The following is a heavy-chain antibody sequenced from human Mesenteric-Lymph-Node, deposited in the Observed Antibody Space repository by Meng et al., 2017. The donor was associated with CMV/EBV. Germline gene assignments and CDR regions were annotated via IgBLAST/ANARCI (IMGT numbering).Heavy chain of an antibody. Sequence: QVQFHQLGEGLLTPSETLSVPCAVYGGSFSGYYWNWIRQSPEKGLEWIGEINHSGSTTYNPSFTSRIIISVDTSTNQISLNMSSVTAADTAVYYCARGSSYDILTGYFDYWGQGALVTVYS. CDR2: INHSGST. D-gene: IGHD3-9*01. J-gene: IGHJ4*02. CDR3: ARGSSYDILTGYFDY. V-gene: IGHV4-34*01. CDR1: GGSFSGYY.